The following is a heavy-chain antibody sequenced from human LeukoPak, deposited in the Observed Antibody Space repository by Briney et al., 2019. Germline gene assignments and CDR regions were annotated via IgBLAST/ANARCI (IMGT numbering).Heavy chain of an antibody. CDR1: GYTFTGYC. J-gene: IGHJ3*02. D-gene: IGHD2/OR15-2a*01. Sequence: ASVKVSCKASGYTFTGYCMHWVRQAPGLGLEWMGWINPNSGGTNYAQKFQGRVTMTRDTSISTAYMELSRLRSDDTAVYYCARDFSVKAFDIWGQGTMVTVSS. V-gene: IGHV1-2*02. CDR3: ARDFSVKAFDI. CDR2: INPNSGGT.